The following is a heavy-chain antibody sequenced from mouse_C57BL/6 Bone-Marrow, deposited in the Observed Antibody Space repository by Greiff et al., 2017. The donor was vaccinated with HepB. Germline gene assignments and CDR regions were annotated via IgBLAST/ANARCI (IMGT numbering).Heavy chain of an antibody. CDR1: GYSFTGYY. CDR2: INPSTGGT. CDR3: ARSDDYPGFDY. V-gene: IGHV1-42*01. Sequence: VQLQQSGPELVKPGASVKISCKASGYSFTGYYMNWVKQSPEKSLEWIGEINPSTGGTTYNQKFKAKATLTVDKSSSTAYMQLKSLTSEDSAVYYCARSDDYPGFDYWGQGTTLTVSS. J-gene: IGHJ2*01. D-gene: IGHD2-4*01.